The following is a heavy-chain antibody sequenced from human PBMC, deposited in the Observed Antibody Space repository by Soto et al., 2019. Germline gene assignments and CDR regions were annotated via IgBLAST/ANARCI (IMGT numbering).Heavy chain of an antibody. CDR1: GGSISSGGYS. J-gene: IGHJ5*02. Sequence: SETLSLTCAVSGGSISSGGYSWSWIRQPPGKGLEWIGYIYYSGSTYYNPSLKSRVTISVDTSKNQFSLKLTSVTAADTAIYYCARARKYYDCELAPWGQGTLVTVSS. CDR3: ARARKYYDCELAP. V-gene: IGHV4-30-2*05. CDR2: IYYSGST. D-gene: IGHD3-22*01.